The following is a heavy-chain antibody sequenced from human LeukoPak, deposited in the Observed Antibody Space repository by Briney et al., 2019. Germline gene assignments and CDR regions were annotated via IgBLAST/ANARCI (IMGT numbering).Heavy chain of an antibody. CDR2: TYYRCKWYN. V-gene: IGHV6-1*01. CDR1: GDSVSSNSAA. Sequence: SQTLSLTCAISGDSVSSNSAAWNWIRQSPSRGLEWLGRTYYRCKWYNNYAVSVKSRLTINPDTSKNQFSLQLNSVTPEDAAVYYCARVFSSAYDTSFDYWGQGTLVTVSS. J-gene: IGHJ4*02. CDR3: ARVFSSAYDTSFDY. D-gene: IGHD5-12*01.